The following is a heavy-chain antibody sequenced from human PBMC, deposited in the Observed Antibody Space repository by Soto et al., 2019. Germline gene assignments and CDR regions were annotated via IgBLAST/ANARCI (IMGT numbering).Heavy chain of an antibody. V-gene: IGHV1-69*02. J-gene: IGHJ4*02. CDR1: GGTFSSYT. D-gene: IGHD6-13*01. Sequence: QVQLVQSGAEVKKPGSSVKVSCKASGGTFSSYTISWVRQAPGQGLEWMGRIIPILGIANYAQKFQGRVTITADKSTSTAYMELSSLRSEDTAVYYCVTLIAAAGFDFDYWGQGTLVTVSS. CDR2: IIPILGIA. CDR3: VTLIAAAGFDFDY.